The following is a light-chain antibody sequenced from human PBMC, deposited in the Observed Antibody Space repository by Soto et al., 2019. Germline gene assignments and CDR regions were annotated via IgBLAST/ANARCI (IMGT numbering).Light chain of an antibody. CDR2: GAS. CDR1: QSVNSN. CDR3: QQYGSSGT. V-gene: IGKV3-15*01. Sequence: EIVMTQSPATLSVSPGERATLSCRASQSVNSNLAWYQQKPGQAPRLLIYGASTRATGVPARFSGSGSGTDFTLTISRLEPEDFAVYYCQQYGSSGTFGQGTKVDNK. J-gene: IGKJ1*01.